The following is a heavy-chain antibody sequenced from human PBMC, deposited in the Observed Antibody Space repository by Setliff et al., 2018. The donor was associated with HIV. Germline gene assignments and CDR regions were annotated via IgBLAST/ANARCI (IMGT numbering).Heavy chain of an antibody. V-gene: IGHV1-69*10. CDR2: IIPFHGTV. CDR1: GATFKTYA. CDR3: AKSSDWPPYYFDH. J-gene: IGHJ4*02. Sequence: SVKVSCKASGATFKTYAMSWVRQTPGQGLEWLGGIIPFHGTVNYAQRFRGRVTITTDKLMTIAYLDLNSLRAEDTALYYCAKSSDWPPYYFDHWGQGTLVTVSS. D-gene: IGHD6-19*01.